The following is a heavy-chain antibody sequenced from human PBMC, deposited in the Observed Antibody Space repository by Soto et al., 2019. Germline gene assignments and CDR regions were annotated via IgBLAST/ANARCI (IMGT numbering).Heavy chain of an antibody. V-gene: IGHV4-4*02. CDR2: IYHSGST. Sequence: SETLSLTCAVSGGSVNSPNWWSWVRQPPGKGLEGIGEIYHSGSTYYSPSLKSRVTISVDKSKNQFSLKWTSVTAADTAVYYCARNRAPITAINSSCGMDGWGLGPTVTV. CDR1: GGSVNSPNW. D-gene: IGHD5-18*01. J-gene: IGHJ6*02. CDR3: ARNRAPITAINSSCGMDG.